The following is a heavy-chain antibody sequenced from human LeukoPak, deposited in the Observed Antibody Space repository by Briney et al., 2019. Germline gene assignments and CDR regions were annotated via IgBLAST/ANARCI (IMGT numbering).Heavy chain of an antibody. CDR1: GGTFSSYA. J-gene: IGHJ4*02. CDR2: INAYNGNT. V-gene: IGHV1-18*01. Sequence: ASVKVSCKASGGTFSSYAISWVRQAPGQGLEWMGWINAYNGNTIYAQKLQGRVTMTTDTSASTAYMELRSLRSDDTAVYYCARASDLDSFDYWGQGTLVTVSS. CDR3: ARASDLDSFDY.